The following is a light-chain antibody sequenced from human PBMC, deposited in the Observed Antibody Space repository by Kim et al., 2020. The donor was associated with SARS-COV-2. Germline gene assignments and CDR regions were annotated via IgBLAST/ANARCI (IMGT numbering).Light chain of an antibody. CDR2: SNN. V-gene: IGLV1-44*01. CDR1: SSNIGSNT. J-gene: IGLJ3*02. Sequence: QSVLTQPPSASGTPGQRVTISCSGSSSNIGSNTVNWYQQLPGTAPKLLIYSNNQRPSGVPDRCSGSKAGSSASLAISGRQSEDEADYYCAAWDNSLNGRWGFGGGTQLTVL. CDR3: AAWDNSLNGRWG.